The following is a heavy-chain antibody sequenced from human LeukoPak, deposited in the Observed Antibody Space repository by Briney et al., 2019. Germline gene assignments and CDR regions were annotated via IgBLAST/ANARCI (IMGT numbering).Heavy chain of an antibody. D-gene: IGHD3-10*01. J-gene: IGHJ3*02. Sequence: PSETLSLTRTVSGGSISSSSYYWGWIRQPPGKGLEWIGSIYYSGSTYYNPSLKSRVTISVDTSKNQFSLKLSSVTAADTAVYYCARQAYGSGSTDAFDIWGQGTMVTVSS. CDR2: IYYSGST. CDR3: ARQAYGSGSTDAFDI. V-gene: IGHV4-39*01. CDR1: GGSISSSSYY.